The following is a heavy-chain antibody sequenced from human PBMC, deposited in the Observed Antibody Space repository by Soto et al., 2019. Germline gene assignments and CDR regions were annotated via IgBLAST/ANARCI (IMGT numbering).Heavy chain of an antibody. V-gene: IGHV4-59*01. D-gene: IGHD6-19*01. CDR1: GGSISSYY. Sequence: SETLSLTCTVSGGSISSYYWSWIRQPPGKGLEWIGYIYYSGSTNYNPSLKSRVTISVDTSKNQFSLKLSSVTAADMAVYYCARDSSGWYGDFDYWGQGTLVTVSS. CDR2: IYYSGST. CDR3: ARDSSGWYGDFDY. J-gene: IGHJ4*02.